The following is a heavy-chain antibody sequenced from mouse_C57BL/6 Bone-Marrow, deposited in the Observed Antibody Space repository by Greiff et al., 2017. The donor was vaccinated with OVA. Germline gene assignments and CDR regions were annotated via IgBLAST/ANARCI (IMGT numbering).Heavy chain of an antibody. J-gene: IGHJ3*01. CDR3: AKGGNYGNYEFAY. V-gene: IGHV1-81*01. Sequence: QVQLQQSGAELARPGASVKLSCKASGYTFTSYGISWVKQRTGQGLEWIGEIYPRSGNTYYNEKFKGKATLTADKSSSTAYMELRSLTSEDSAVYFCAKGGNYGNYEFAYWGQGTLVTVSA. CDR1: GYTFTSYG. CDR2: IYPRSGNT. D-gene: IGHD2-1*01.